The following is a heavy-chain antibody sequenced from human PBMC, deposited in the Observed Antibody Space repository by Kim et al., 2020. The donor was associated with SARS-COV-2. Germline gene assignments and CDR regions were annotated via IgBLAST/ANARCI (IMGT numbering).Heavy chain of an antibody. Sequence: GGSLRLSCAASGFNFSIFWMNWARQAPGEGREWVANINQDGSQKFHVDSVEGRFTISRDNAKRPMYLPMNSLRAEDTAVHDCAREKDYKSEDYWGQGT. D-gene: IGHD4-4*01. V-gene: IGHV3-7*01. CDR3: AREKDYKSEDY. J-gene: IGHJ4*02. CDR2: INQDGSQK. CDR1: GFNFSIFW.